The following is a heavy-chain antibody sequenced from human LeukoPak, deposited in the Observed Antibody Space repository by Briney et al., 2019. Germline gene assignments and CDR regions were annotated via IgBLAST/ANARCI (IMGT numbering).Heavy chain of an antibody. D-gene: IGHD3-22*01. CDR1: GGSISSTYY. CDR3: ARRISLYYYDSSGYKADDAFDI. Sequence: SETLSLTCTVSGGSISSTYYWDWIRQPPGKGLEWIGSIYYSGTTYYNPSLKSRVTISVDTSKNQFSLKLSSVTAADTAVYYCARRISLYYYDSSGYKADDAFDIWGQGTMVTVSS. V-gene: IGHV4-39*07. CDR2: IYYSGTT. J-gene: IGHJ3*02.